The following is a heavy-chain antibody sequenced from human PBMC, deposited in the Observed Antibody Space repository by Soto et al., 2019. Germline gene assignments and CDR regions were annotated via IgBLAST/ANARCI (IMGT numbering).Heavy chain of an antibody. CDR3: ASGNCGHVCYHDY. Sequence: ASVKVSCKPSGYTFTSYLIYWVRQAPGQRLEWMGWINTGNGDTKYSQKFQGRVTITRDISASTAYMELSSLTSEDTAVYYCASGNCGHVCYHDYWGQGILVTVSS. CDR1: GYTFTSYL. CDR2: INTGNGDT. V-gene: IGHV1-3*04. D-gene: IGHD2-21*01. J-gene: IGHJ4*02.